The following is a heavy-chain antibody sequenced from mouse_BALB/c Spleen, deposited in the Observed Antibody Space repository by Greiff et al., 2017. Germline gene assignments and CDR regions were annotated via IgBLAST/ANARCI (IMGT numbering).Heavy chain of an antibody. D-gene: IGHD2-1*01. J-gene: IGHJ4*01. Sequence: EVQGVESGGGLVKPGGSLKLSCAASGFTFSSYAMSWVRQSPEKRLEWVAEISSGGSYTYYPDTVTGRFTISRDNAKNTLYLEMSSLRSEDTAMYYCARAGNDYYAMDYWGKEPQSPSPQ. CDR1: GFTFSSYA. CDR3: ARAGNDYYAMDY. V-gene: IGHV5-9-4*01. CDR2: ISSGGSYT.